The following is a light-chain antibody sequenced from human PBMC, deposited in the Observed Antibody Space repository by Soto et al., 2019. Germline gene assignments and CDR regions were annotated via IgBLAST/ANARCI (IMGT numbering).Light chain of an antibody. J-gene: IGKJ2*01. Sequence: EIVLTQSPGTLSLSPGERATLFCRASQSISNYLAWYQQRPGQSPRLLIYAASSRATGVPDRFSGGGSATDFTLTVSRLEPEDFAVYYCQQYSGSPRTFGQGTKLEIK. CDR2: AAS. V-gene: IGKV3-20*01. CDR1: QSISNY. CDR3: QQYSGSPRT.